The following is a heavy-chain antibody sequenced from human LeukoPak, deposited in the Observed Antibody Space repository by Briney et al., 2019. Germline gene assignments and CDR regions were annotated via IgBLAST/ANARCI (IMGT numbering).Heavy chain of an antibody. D-gene: IGHD6-19*01. Sequence: GGSLRLSCAASGFTFSSYAMSWVRQAPGKGLEWVSAISGSGGSTYYADSVKGRFTISRDNSKNTLYLQMNSLRAEDTAVYYCAKDFVSSIAVAGLDYWGQGTLVTVSS. CDR3: AKDFVSSIAVAGLDY. J-gene: IGHJ4*02. V-gene: IGHV3-23*01. CDR2: ISGSGGST. CDR1: GFTFSSYA.